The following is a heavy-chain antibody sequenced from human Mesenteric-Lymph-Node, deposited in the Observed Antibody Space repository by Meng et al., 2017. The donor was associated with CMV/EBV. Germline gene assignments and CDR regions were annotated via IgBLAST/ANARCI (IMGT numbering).Heavy chain of an antibody. J-gene: IGHJ4*02. V-gene: IGHV4-59*01. CDR3: ARTPIGSRDLDY. Sequence: SETLSLTCTVSGASISGYHWTWIRQPPGKGLEWIGYIYYSGSTNYNPSLKSRVTISVDTSKNQFSLKLSSVTAADTAVYYCARTPIGSRDLDYWGQGTLVTVSS. D-gene: IGHD1-26*01. CDR2: IYYSGST. CDR1: GASISGYH.